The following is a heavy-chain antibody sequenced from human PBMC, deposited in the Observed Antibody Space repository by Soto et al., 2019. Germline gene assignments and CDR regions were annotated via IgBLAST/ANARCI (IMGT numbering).Heavy chain of an antibody. CDR3: AKGVAAAGPPRHYYYYGMDV. CDR1: GFTFSSYA. D-gene: IGHD6-13*01. V-gene: IGHV3-23*01. CDR2: ISGSGGST. Sequence: VGSLRLSCAASGFTFSSYAMSWVRQAPGKGLEWVSAISGSGGSTYYADSVKGRFTISRDNSKNTLYLQMNSLRAEDTAVYYCAKGVAAAGPPRHYYYYGMDVCGQRTTVTVSS. J-gene: IGHJ6*02.